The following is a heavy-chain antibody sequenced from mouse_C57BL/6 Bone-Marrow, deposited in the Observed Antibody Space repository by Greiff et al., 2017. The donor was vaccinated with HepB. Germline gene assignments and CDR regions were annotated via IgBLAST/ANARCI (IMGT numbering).Heavy chain of an antibody. CDR1: GYTFTSYG. V-gene: IGHV1-81*01. CDR2: IYPRSGNT. J-gene: IGHJ3*01. Sequence: QVQLKESGAELARPGASVKLSCKASGYTFTSYGISWVKQRTGQGLEWIGEIYPRSGNTYYNEKFKGKATLTADKSSSTAYMELRSLTSEDSAAYFCARRAAQATPFAYWGQGTLVTVSA. CDR3: ARRAAQATPFAY. D-gene: IGHD3-2*02.